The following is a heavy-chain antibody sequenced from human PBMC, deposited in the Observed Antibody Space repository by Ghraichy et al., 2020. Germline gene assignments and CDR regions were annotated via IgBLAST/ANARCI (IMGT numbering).Heavy chain of an antibody. J-gene: IGHJ5*02. Sequence: SQTLSLTCTVSGGSISTYYWSWIRQPPGKGLEWIGNIYYRGSTKYNPSLKSRVAISVDTSKNQFSLKLSSVTAADTAVYSCARGHYDILTGYSVHNWFDPWGQGTLVTVSS. CDR1: GGSISTYY. CDR3: ARGHYDILTGYSVHNWFDP. CDR2: IYYRGST. V-gene: IGHV4-59*01. D-gene: IGHD3-9*01.